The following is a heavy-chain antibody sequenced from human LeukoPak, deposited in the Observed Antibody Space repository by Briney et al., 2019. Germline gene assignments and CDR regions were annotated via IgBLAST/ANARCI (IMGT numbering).Heavy chain of an antibody. CDR2: IDPSDSYT. Sequence: GESLKISCKGSGYSFTSYWISWVRQMPGKGLEWMGRIDPSDSYTNYSPSFQGHVTISADKSISTAYLQWSSLKAPDTAMYYCARHDNWNYYYGMDVWGQGTTVTVSS. D-gene: IGHD1-20*01. V-gene: IGHV5-10-1*01. J-gene: IGHJ6*02. CDR1: GYSFTSYW. CDR3: ARHDNWNYYYGMDV.